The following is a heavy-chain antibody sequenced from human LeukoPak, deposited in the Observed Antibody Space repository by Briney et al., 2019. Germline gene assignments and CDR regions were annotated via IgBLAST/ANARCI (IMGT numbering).Heavy chain of an antibody. CDR1: GFTFSISW. Sequence: GGSLRLSCAASGFTFSISWMHWVRQAPGTEPVRVSRINGDATSTASADSVKGRFTTSRDNAKNTLYLQMNSLRVEDTAVYYCARERCNGATCYRAFDIWGQGTMVTVSS. J-gene: IGHJ3*02. CDR2: INGDATST. V-gene: IGHV3-74*01. CDR3: ARERCNGATCYRAFDI. D-gene: IGHD2-15*01.